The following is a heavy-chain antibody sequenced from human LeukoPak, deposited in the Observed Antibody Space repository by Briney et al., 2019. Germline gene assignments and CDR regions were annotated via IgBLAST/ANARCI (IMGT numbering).Heavy chain of an antibody. CDR3: AKDSANTYLPDY. CDR1: GFTFAEYT. J-gene: IGHJ4*02. D-gene: IGHD2-2*02. CDR2: ITWDGADT. V-gene: IGHV3-43*01. Sequence: GGSLRLSCAASGFTFAEYTMRWVRQTPGKGPEWVSLITWDGADTYYADSVKGRFTISRDNGKNSLYLQMNSLRTEDTALYYCAKDSANTYLPDYWGQGTLVTVSS.